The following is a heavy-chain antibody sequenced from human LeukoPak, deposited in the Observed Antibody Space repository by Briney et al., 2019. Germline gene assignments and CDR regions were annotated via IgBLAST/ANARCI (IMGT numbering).Heavy chain of an antibody. CDR2: IIPILGIA. CDR3: ARDLRAGYCSGGSCGMDV. CDR1: GGTFSSYA. J-gene: IGHJ6*02. D-gene: IGHD2-15*01. Sequence: ASVMVSCKASGGTFSSYAISWVRQAPGQGLEWMGRIIPILGIANYAQKFQGRVTITADKSTSTAYMELSSLRSEDTAVYYCARDLRAGYCSGGSCGMDVWGQGTTVTVSS. V-gene: IGHV1-69*04.